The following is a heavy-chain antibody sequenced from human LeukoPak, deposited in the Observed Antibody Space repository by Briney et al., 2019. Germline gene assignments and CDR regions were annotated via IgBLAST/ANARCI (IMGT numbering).Heavy chain of an antibody. J-gene: IGHJ6*02. CDR2: ISYDGSNK. CDR1: GFTLSSYG. Sequence: GGALRLSCAASGFTLSSYGMQSVRQATGKGLERVAVISYDGSNKYYADCVKGHFTVSRDNSKNTLYLQMNSLRAEDTAVYYCAKDIVVVPAAIYYYYGMDVWGQGTMVTVSS. V-gene: IGHV3-30*18. CDR3: AKDIVVVPAAIYYYYGMDV. D-gene: IGHD2-2*01.